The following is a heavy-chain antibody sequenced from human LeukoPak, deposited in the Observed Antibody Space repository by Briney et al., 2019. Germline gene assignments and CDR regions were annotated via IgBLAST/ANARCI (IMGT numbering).Heavy chain of an antibody. CDR3: AKDIQLSA. V-gene: IGHV3-23*01. Sequence: PGGSLRLSCAASGFTVRSTYMSWVRQAPGKGLEWVSLTASSGRNTYYTDSVRGRFTISRDNSKKTLSLQMNSLRVEDTAIYYCAKDIQLSAWGLGTMVTVSS. J-gene: IGHJ3*01. CDR1: GFTVRSTY. CDR2: TASSGRNT. D-gene: IGHD5-24*01.